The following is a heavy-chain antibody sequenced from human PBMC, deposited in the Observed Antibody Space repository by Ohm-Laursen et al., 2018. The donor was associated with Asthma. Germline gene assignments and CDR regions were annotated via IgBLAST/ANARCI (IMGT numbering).Heavy chain of an antibody. J-gene: IGHJ6*02. CDR3: ARFGRDYRSHGMDV. CDR2: IKEDGSEE. V-gene: IGHV3-7*05. CDR1: GLTFSSYW. Sequence: SLRLSCAASGLTFSSYWMTWVRQAPGKGPEWVAHIKEDGSEESYLASVKGRFTISRGNAKNSLSLQMNSLRAEDTAVYYCARFGRDYRSHGMDVWGQGTTVTVSS. D-gene: IGHD4-11*01.